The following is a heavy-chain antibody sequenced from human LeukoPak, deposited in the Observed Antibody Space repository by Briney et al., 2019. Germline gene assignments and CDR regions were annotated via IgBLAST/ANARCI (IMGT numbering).Heavy chain of an antibody. J-gene: IGHJ4*02. Sequence: GGSLRLSCTASGFTFGDYAMSWVRQSPGKGLEWVGFIRSKAYGGTTEYAASVKGRFTISRDDSKSIAYLQMNSLKTEDTAAYYCTREVATITPYFDYWGQGTLVTVSS. D-gene: IGHD5-12*01. V-gene: IGHV3-49*04. CDR3: TREVATITPYFDY. CDR1: GFTFGDYA. CDR2: IRSKAYGGTT.